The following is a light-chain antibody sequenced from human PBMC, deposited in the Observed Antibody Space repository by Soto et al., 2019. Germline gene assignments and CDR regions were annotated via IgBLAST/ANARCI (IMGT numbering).Light chain of an antibody. V-gene: IGKV1-9*01. Sequence: DIQLIQSPSFLSASVGDRVSITCRASQNIGSNLAWYQQKAGKAPQLLIYGAFSLRDGVPARFSGSGSGTEFTLTITSLQPEDFASYHCQRLNNFPQYTFGQGTKVDIK. J-gene: IGKJ2*01. CDR3: QRLNNFPQYT. CDR2: GAF. CDR1: QNIGSN.